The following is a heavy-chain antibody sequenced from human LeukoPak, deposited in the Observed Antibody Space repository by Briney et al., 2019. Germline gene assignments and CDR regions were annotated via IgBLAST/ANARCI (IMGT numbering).Heavy chain of an antibody. D-gene: IGHD2-15*01. CDR3: ARRGGGSWYYFDY. Sequence: SETLSLTCTVSGGSISSSSSYWDWIRQPPGKGLEWIGNIYYSGSTNCNASLKSRVTISVDTSKNQFSLKLSSVTAADTALYYCARRGGGSWYYFDYWGQGTLVTVSS. CDR2: IYYSGST. J-gene: IGHJ4*02. CDR1: GGSISSSSSY. V-gene: IGHV4-39*01.